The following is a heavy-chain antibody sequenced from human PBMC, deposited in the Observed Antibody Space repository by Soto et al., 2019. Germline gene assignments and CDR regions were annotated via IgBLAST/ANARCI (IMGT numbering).Heavy chain of an antibody. CDR1: GGSISSSSYY. V-gene: IGHV4-39*01. CDR3: ARGYCSGGSCYVAFDI. CDR2: IYYSGST. J-gene: IGHJ3*02. D-gene: IGHD2-15*01. Sequence: QLQLQESGPGLVKPSETLSLTCTVSGGSISSSSYYWGWIRQPPGKGLEWIGSIYYSGSTYYNPYLKSRVTISVDTSKNQFSLKLSSVTAADTAVYYCARGYCSGGSCYVAFDIWGQGTMVTVSS.